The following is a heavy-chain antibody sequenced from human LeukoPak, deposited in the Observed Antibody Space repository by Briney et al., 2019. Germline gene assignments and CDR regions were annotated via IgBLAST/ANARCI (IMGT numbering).Heavy chain of an antibody. D-gene: IGHD3-10*01. V-gene: IGHV1-18*01. CDR2: ISAYNGNT. Sequence: ASVKVSCKASGYTFTSYGISWVRQAPGQGLEWMGWISAYNGNTNYAQKLQGRVTMTTDTSTSTAYMELRSLRSDDTAVYYCARAEASVWSPKNWFDPWGQGTLVTVSS. CDR1: GYTFTSYG. J-gene: IGHJ5*02. CDR3: ARAEASVWSPKNWFDP.